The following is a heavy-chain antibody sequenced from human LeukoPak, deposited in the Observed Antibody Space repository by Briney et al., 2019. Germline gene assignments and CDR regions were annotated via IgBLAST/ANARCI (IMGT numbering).Heavy chain of an antibody. CDR3: TRHRRITIFGVGTNYYYYYMDV. CDR1: GFTFSGSA. Sequence: GGSLRLSCAASGFTFSGSAMHWVRQASGKGLEWVGRIRSKANSYATAYAASVKGRFTISRDDSKNTAYLQMNSLKTEDTAVYYCTRHRRITIFGVGTNYYYYYMDVWGKGTTVTVSS. D-gene: IGHD3-3*01. CDR2: IRSKANSYAT. V-gene: IGHV3-73*01. J-gene: IGHJ6*03.